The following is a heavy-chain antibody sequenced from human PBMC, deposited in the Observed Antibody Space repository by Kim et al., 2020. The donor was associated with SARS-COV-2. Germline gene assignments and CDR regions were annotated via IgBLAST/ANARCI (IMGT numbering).Heavy chain of an antibody. Sequence: GGSLRLSCAASGFTFSSSAMSWVRQAPGKGLEWVSGISGSGGSTYYADSVKGRFTISRDNSKNTLYLQMNSLRAEDTAVYYCAKGGRAAPYDYWGQGTLVTVSS. V-gene: IGHV3-23*01. CDR2: ISGSGGST. CDR1: GFTFSSSA. D-gene: IGHD6-13*01. CDR3: AKGGRAAPYDY. J-gene: IGHJ4*02.